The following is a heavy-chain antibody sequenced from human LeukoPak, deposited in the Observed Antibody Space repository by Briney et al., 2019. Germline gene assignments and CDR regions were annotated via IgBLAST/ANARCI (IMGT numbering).Heavy chain of an antibody. CDR1: GYTFTGYL. CDR2: INPNSDGT. Sequence: ASVKVSCKASGYTFTGYLIHWVRQAPGQGLEWMGWINPNSDGTNYAQKFQGRVTMTRDTSISTAYMELNRLRSDDTAVYFCAKDERYDSSGYPFDYWGQGTLVTVSS. CDR3: AKDERYDSSGYPFDY. J-gene: IGHJ4*02. V-gene: IGHV1-2*02. D-gene: IGHD3-22*01.